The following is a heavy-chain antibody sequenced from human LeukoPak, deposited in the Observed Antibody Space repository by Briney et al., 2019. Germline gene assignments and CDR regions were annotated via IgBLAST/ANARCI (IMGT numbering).Heavy chain of an antibody. V-gene: IGHV3-7*01. D-gene: IGHD3-10*01. CDR2: IKQDGGEK. CDR3: AREYYFSHIDG. CDR1: GFTFSSYW. J-gene: IGHJ6*03. Sequence: GGSLRLSCAASGFTFSSYWMSWVRQAPGKGLGWVANIKQDGGEKYYVDSVKGRFTISRDNAKNSLYLQMNSLRADDTAMYYCAREYYFSHIDGWGKGTTVTVSS.